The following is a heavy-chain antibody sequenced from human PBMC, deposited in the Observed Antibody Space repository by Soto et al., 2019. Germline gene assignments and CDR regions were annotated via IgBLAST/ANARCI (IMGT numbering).Heavy chain of an antibody. V-gene: IGHV1-18*01. CDR3: AREGRAPGTTENAFDI. J-gene: IGHJ3*02. D-gene: IGHD1-1*01. CDR1: GYTFTSYG. Sequence: GASVKVSCKASGYTFTSYGISWVRQAPGQGLEWMGWISAYNGNTNYAQKLQGRVTMTTDTSTSTAYMELRSLRSDDTAVYYCAREGRAPGTTENAFDIWGQGTMVTVSS. CDR2: ISAYNGNT.